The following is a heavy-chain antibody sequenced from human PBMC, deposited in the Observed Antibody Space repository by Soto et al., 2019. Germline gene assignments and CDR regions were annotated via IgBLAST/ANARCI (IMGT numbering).Heavy chain of an antibody. Sequence: QVQLVQSGAEVKKPGASVKVSCKASGYTFTSYAMHWVRQAPGQRLEWMGWINAGNGNTKYSQKFQGRVTITRDTSASTAYMELSSLRSEDTAVYYCARSIAVAGIPYNWFYPWGQGTLVTVSS. J-gene: IGHJ5*02. D-gene: IGHD6-19*01. CDR3: ARSIAVAGIPYNWFYP. CDR2: INAGNGNT. V-gene: IGHV1-3*01. CDR1: GYTFTSYA.